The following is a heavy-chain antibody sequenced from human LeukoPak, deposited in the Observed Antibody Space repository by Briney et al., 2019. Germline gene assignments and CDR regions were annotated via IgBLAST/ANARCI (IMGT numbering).Heavy chain of an antibody. CDR2: IIPVFGIT. CDR1: GDTFITYA. V-gene: IGHV1-69*04. D-gene: IGHD6-25*01. CDR3: AKSRATAAGTDFNY. Sequence: ASVKVSCKASGDTFITYALSWVRQAPGQGLEWMGRIIPVFGITNYAQKFQGRVTITADTSTSTAYMQLSSLTSEDTAVYYCAKSRATAAGTDFNYWGQGTLVSVSS. J-gene: IGHJ4*02.